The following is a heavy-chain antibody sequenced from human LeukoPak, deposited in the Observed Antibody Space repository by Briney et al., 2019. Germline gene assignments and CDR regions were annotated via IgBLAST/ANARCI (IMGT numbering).Heavy chain of an antibody. CDR2: IYNSGST. CDR3: ARESFDYGFDY. J-gene: IGHJ4*02. D-gene: IGHD4-17*01. CDR1: GYSIRSGYY. V-gene: IGHV4-38-2*02. Sequence: SETLSLTCAVSGYSIRSGYYWGWIRQPPGKGLEWIGSIYNSGSTYYNPSLKSRVTISVDTSRNQFSLKLSSVTAADTAVYYGARESFDYGFDYWGQGTLVTVSS.